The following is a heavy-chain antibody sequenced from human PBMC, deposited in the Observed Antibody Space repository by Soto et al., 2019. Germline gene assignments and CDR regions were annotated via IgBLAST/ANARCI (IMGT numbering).Heavy chain of an antibody. CDR2: ISNSGGTT. J-gene: IGHJ6*03. CDR1: GFTFSSSA. Sequence: VQMLESGGGLVQPGGSLRLSCAASGFTFSSSAMNWVRQAPGKGLEWVSSISNSGGTTSYADSVKGRFTISRDNSKNTLYLQMNSLRAEDTAVYYCAKGSRGAYYYCMDLWGKGTTVTVSS. V-gene: IGHV3-23*01. CDR3: AKGSRGAYYYCMDL.